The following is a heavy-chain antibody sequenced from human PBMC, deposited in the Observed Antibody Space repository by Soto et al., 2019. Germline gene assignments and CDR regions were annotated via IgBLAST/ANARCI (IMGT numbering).Heavy chain of an antibody. CDR3: ARDYGGNPRWFDP. V-gene: IGHV4-34*01. J-gene: IGHJ5*02. CDR1: VGSFSGYY. D-gene: IGHD4-17*01. CDR2: INHSGST. Sequence: PSETLSLTCAVYVGSFSGYYWTWIRQPPGKGLEWIGEINHSGSTTYNPSLKSRVTISVDTSRDQFSLRLSSVAAADTAVYYCARDYGGNPRWFDPWGQGTLVTVSS.